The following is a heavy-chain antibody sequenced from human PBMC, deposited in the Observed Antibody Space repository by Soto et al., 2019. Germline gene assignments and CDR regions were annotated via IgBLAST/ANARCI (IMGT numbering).Heavy chain of an antibody. CDR1: GFTFSDHY. J-gene: IGHJ4*02. Sequence: EVQLVESGGGLVQPGWSLILSCAASGFTFSDHYMDWVRQAPGKGREWVGRIRNRGQSHIADYAASVKGRFTMSRDDSENSLHLQMNSMKTEDTAVYYCTRDTYTALDYCGQGTLVTVSS. V-gene: IGHV3-72*01. CDR2: IRNRGQSHIA. D-gene: IGHD2-2*02. CDR3: TRDTYTALDY.